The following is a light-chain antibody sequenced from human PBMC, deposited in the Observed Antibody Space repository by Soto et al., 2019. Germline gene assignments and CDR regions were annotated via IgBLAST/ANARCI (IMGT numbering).Light chain of an antibody. Sequence: QSVLTQPPSASGTPGQRVTISCSGSSSNIGNNYVHWYQQLPGTAPILLIYRNNQRPSGVPDRVPGSKSGTSASLAISGLRSEDEAHYYCAAWDDSLSGVVFGGGTKLTVL. CDR3: AAWDDSLSGVV. V-gene: IGLV1-47*01. CDR1: SSNIGNNY. CDR2: RNN. J-gene: IGLJ2*01.